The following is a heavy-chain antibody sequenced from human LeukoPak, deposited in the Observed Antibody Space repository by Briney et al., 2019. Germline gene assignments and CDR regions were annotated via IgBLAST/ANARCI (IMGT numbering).Heavy chain of an antibody. CDR2: IWYDGSNK. J-gene: IGHJ4*02. CDR3: ARTYYYYSSGYYPFDY. CDR1: GFTFSSYG. Sequence: SGGSLRLSCAASGFTFSSYGMHWVRQAPGKGLEWVAVIWYDGSNKYYAASVKGRFTISRDNSKNTPYLQMNSLRAEDTAVYYWARTYYYYSSGYYPFDYWGQGTLVTVSS. D-gene: IGHD3-22*01. V-gene: IGHV3-33*01.